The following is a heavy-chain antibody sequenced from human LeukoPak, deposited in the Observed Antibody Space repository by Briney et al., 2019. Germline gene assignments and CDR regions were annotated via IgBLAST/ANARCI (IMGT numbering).Heavy chain of an antibody. V-gene: IGHV3-30*02. CDR3: AKTHSSSWGIFDY. D-gene: IGHD6-13*01. J-gene: IGHJ4*02. Sequence: GGSLRLPCATSGFTFSSYGMHWVRQAPGKGLEWVAFIRNDGSTKYFADSVKGRFTISRDNSKNTLYLQMNSLRAEDTAVYYCAKTHSSSWGIFDYWGQGTLVTVSS. CDR2: IRNDGSTK. CDR1: GFTFSSYG.